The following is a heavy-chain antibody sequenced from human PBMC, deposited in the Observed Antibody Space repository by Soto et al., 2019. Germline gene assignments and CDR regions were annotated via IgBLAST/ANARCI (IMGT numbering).Heavy chain of an antibody. CDR1: GYTFTGYY. CDR2: INPNSGGT. CDR3: ARDSGATPYYYDSSGYLEY. Sequence: ASVKVSCKASGYTFTGYYMHWVGQAPGQGLEWMGWINPNSGGTNYAQKFQGRVTMTRDTSISTAYMELSRLRSDDTAVYYCARDSGATPYYYDSSGYLEYLGQGTLVIVSS. V-gene: IGHV1-2*02. D-gene: IGHD3-22*01. J-gene: IGHJ4*02.